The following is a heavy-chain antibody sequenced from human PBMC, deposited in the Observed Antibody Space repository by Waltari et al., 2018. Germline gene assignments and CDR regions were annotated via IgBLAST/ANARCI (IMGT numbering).Heavy chain of an antibody. D-gene: IGHD6-13*01. CDR1: GFTFSSYA. V-gene: IGHV3-23*04. Sequence: EVQLVESGGGLVQPGGSLRLSCAASGFTFSSYAMRWVRQATGTGLEWFSDISGRGCRTYSPGAVKVRFTISRDNSKSTLYLQMNSLRAEDTAVNYCARDSWTASAGGLYWYFDLWGRGTLVTVSS. CDR2: ISGRGCRT. CDR3: ARDSWTASAGGLYWYFDL. J-gene: IGHJ2*01.